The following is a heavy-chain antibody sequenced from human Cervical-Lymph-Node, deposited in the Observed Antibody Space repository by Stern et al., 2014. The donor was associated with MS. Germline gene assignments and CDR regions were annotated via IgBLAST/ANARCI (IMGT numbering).Heavy chain of an antibody. J-gene: IGHJ4*02. Sequence: QVQMVQSGAEVKTPGASVKVSCKASGYTFTSYYMHWVRQAPGHGLEWMGIINPSGGSTRYAQKVQGRGPMTRDTSTSTVYMELSSLRSEYTAVYYCARDQGRGYFDYWGQGTLVTVSS. CDR2: INPSGGST. CDR3: ARDQGRGYFDY. D-gene: IGHD5-24*01. CDR1: GYTFTSYY. V-gene: IGHV1-46*01.